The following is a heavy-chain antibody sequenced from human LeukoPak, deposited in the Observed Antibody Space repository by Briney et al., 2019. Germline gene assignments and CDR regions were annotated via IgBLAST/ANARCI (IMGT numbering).Heavy chain of an antibody. CDR3: ARDMWGSFDY. CDR1: GFIFSNLW. Sequence: PGGSLRLSCAASGFIFSNLWMHWGRHAPGEGLVWVSRISPDGSETTYADSVKGRFTISRDNAKNTLYLQLSSLRAEDTAVYYCARDMWGSFDYWGQGALVTVSS. CDR2: ISPDGSET. D-gene: IGHD7-27*01. V-gene: IGHV3-74*01. J-gene: IGHJ4*02.